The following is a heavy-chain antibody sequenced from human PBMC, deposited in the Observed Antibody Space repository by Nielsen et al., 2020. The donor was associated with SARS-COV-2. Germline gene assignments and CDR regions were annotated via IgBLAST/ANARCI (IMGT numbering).Heavy chain of an antibody. CDR1: GFTFSDYY. J-gene: IGHJ5*02. CDR2: ISSSGSTI. CDR3: AKGDGDSWSPFLYVDP. V-gene: IGHV3-11*01. D-gene: IGHD6-13*01. Sequence: GESLKISCAASGFTFSDYYMSWIRQAPGKGLEWVSYISSSGSTIYYADSVKGRFTISRDNSQNTLYLQMNSLRAEDTAVYYCAKGDGDSWSPFLYVDPWGQGTLVTVSS.